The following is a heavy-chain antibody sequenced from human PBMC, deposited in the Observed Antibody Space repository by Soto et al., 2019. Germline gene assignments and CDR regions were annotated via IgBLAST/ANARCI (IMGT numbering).Heavy chain of an antibody. J-gene: IGHJ5*02. CDR1: GFTFSSYS. CDR2: IGTSSSYI. CDR3: ASPGWFDP. Sequence: GGSLRLSCAASGFTFSSYSMNWVRQAPGKGLEWVSSIGTSSSYIYYADSVKGRFTISRDNAKNSLYLQMNSLRAEDTAVYYRASPGWFDPWGQGTLVTVSS. V-gene: IGHV3-21*01.